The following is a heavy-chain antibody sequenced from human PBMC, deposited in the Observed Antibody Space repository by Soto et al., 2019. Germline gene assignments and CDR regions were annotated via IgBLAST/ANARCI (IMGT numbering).Heavy chain of an antibody. Sequence: SVKVSCKASGGTFSSYAISWVRQAPGRGHEWMGGIIPIFGTANYAQKFQGRVTITADESTSTAYMELSSLRSEDTAVYYCARAYSGSYAFDICGQGTRVTAS. V-gene: IGHV1-69*13. J-gene: IGHJ3*02. D-gene: IGHD1-26*01. CDR2: IIPIFGTA. CDR3: ARAYSGSYAFDI. CDR1: GGTFSSYA.